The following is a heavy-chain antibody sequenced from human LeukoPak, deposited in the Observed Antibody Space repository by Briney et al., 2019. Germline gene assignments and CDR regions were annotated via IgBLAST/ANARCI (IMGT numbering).Heavy chain of an antibody. J-gene: IGHJ4*02. D-gene: IGHD6-13*01. CDR1: GFTFSSYA. V-gene: IGHV3-23*01. CDR2: ISGSGGST. CDR3: ARVFGSSSWYPLYLDY. Sequence: GGSLRLSCAASGFTFSSYAMSWVRQAPGKGLEWVSAISGSGGSTYYADSVKGRFTISRDNSKNTLYLQMNSLRAEDTAVYYCARVFGSSSWYPLYLDYWGQGALVTVSS.